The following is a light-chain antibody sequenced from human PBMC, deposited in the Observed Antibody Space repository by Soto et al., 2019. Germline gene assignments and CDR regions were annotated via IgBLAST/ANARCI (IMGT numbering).Light chain of an antibody. V-gene: IGKV3-11*01. CDR3: QQRSNWPPEFT. CDR2: DAS. CDR1: QSVSSY. J-gene: IGKJ3*01. Sequence: EIVLTQSPATLSLSPGERATLSCRASQSVSSYLAWYQQKPGQAPRLLICDASNRATGIPARFSGSGSGTDFTLTIKSLGAEDFAVYYCQQRSNWPPEFTFGPGTRVDIK.